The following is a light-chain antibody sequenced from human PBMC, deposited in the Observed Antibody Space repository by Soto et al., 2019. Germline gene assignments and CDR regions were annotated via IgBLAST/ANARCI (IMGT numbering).Light chain of an antibody. J-gene: IGLJ2*01. CDR3: CSYAGSTL. CDR2: DVT. CDR1: SSDVGGYNY. V-gene: IGLV2-11*01. Sequence: QSALTQPRSASGSPGQSVTISCTGTSSDVGGYNYVSWYQQHPGKAPKLMIYDVTKRPSGVPDRFSGSKSGNTASLTISGLQAEDEADYYCCSYAGSTLFGGGTKLTVL.